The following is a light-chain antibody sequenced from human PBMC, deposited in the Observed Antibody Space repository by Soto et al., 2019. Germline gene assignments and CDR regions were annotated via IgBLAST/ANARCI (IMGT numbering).Light chain of an antibody. Sequence: QSALTQPRSVSGSPGQSVTISCTGTSSDVGGYIYVSWYQQYPPKAPKVMIYDVSRRPSGVPDRFSGSKSGNTASLTISGLQAEDEAVYYCFSYSSSRISYVCGTGTKVTVL. CDR2: DVS. CDR1: SSDVGGYIY. V-gene: IGLV2-11*01. J-gene: IGLJ1*01. CDR3: FSYSSSRISYV.